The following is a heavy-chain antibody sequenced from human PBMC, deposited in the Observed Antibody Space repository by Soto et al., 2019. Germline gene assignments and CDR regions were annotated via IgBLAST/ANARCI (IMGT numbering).Heavy chain of an antibody. D-gene: IGHD3-3*01. J-gene: IGHJ6*02. CDR3: ARGSSAPITIFGVVTYYYYYYGMDV. CDR1: GGTFSSYA. Sequence: VASVKVSCKASGGTFSSYAISWVRQAPGQGLEWMGGIIPIFGTANYAQKFQGRVTITADESTSTAYMELSSLGSEDTAVYYCARGSSAPITIFGVVTYYYYYYGMDVWGQGTTVTVSS. V-gene: IGHV1-69*13. CDR2: IIPIFGTA.